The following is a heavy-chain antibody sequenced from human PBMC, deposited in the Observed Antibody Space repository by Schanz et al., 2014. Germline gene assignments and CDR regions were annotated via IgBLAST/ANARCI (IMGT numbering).Heavy chain of an antibody. Sequence: QVQLVQSGAEVKKPGASVRVSCKVSGYAFTTYGISWVRQAPGQGPEFMGWISTFRNEDTNSAQRLQGRVTMTADTSTSTAYMDLRSLRSDDTAVYYCAKSKSQLPLFDYWGQGTLVAVSS. CDR3: AKSKSQLPLFDY. V-gene: IGHV1-18*01. D-gene: IGHD2-21*01. J-gene: IGHJ4*02. CDR1: GYAFTTYG. CDR2: ISTFRNEDT.